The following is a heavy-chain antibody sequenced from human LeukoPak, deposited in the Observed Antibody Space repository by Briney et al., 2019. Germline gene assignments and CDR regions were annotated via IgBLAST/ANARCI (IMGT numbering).Heavy chain of an antibody. D-gene: IGHD6-19*01. CDR3: ARAYSGWYGNYFDY. CDR1: GFTFSSYW. CDR2: IKQDGSEK. Sequence: GGSLRLSCAASGFTFSSYWMSWVRQAPGKGLEWVANIKQDGSEKYYVDSVKGRFTISRDNAKNSLYLQMNSLRAEDTAVYYCARAYSGWYGNYFDYWGQGTLVTVSS. V-gene: IGHV3-7*01. J-gene: IGHJ4*02.